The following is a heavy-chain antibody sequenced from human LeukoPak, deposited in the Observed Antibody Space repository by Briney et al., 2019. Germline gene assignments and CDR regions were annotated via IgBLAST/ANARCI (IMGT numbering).Heavy chain of an antibody. V-gene: IGHV3-53*01. D-gene: IGHD3-9*01. CDR1: GFTVSSNY. J-gene: IGHJ6*03. CDR2: IYSGGST. CDR3: ARDRYDILTGYRGGFCMDV. Sequence: PGGSLRLSCAASGFTVSSNYMSWVRQAPGKGLEWVSVIYSGGSTYYADSVKGRFTISRDNSKNTLYLQMNSLRAEDTAVYYCARDRYDILTGYRGGFCMDVWGKGTTVTVSS.